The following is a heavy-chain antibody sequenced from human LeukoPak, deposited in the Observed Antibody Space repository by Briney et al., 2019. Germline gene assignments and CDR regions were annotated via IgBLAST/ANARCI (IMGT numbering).Heavy chain of an antibody. CDR2: INPNSGGT. CDR1: GYTFTGYY. J-gene: IGHJ5*02. V-gene: IGHV1-2*02. D-gene: IGHD3-3*01. Sequence: ASVKVSCKASGYTFTGYYMHWVRQAPGQGLEWMGWINPNSGGTNYAQKFQGRVTMTRDTFISTAYMELSRLRSDDTAVYYCARDGTSITIFGVVISWFDPWGQGTLVTVSS. CDR3: ARDGTSITIFGVVISWFDP.